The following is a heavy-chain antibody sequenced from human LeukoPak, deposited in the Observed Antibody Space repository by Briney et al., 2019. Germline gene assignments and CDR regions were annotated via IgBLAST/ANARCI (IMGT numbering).Heavy chain of an antibody. Sequence: GGSLRLSCAASGFPFSSYSMNWVRQAPGKGLEWVSSISSSSSYIYYADSVKGRFTISRDNAKNSLYLQMNSLRAEDTAVYYCARDEGGYYGYCSSTSCRGGFDYWGQGTLVTVSS. CDR1: GFPFSSYS. V-gene: IGHV3-21*01. J-gene: IGHJ4*02. CDR3: ARDEGGYYGYCSSTSCRGGFDY. D-gene: IGHD2-2*01. CDR2: ISSSSSYI.